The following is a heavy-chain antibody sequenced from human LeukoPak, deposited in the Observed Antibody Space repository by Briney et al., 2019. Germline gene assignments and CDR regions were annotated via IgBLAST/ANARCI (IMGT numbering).Heavy chain of an antibody. Sequence: ASVKVSCKASGYTFTGYYMHWVRQAPGQGLEWMGWINPNSGGTNYAQKFQGRVTMTRDTSISTAYMELSRLRSDDTAVYYCARAIVAGTGFDYWGQGTLVTVSS. D-gene: IGHD6-19*01. CDR2: INPNSGGT. CDR3: ARAIVAGTGFDY. V-gene: IGHV1-2*02. J-gene: IGHJ4*02. CDR1: GYTFTGYY.